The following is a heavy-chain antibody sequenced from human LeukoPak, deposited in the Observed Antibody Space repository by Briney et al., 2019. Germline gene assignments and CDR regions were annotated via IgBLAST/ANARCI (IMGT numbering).Heavy chain of an antibody. J-gene: IGHJ5*02. Sequence: SGGSLRLSCAASGFTFSSYGMHWVRQAPGKGLEWVAVIWYDGSNKYYADSVKGRLTISRDNSKNTLYLQMNSLRAEDTAVYYCARASYGLSPWGQGTLVTVSS. CDR1: GFTFSSYG. CDR3: ARASYGLSP. V-gene: IGHV3-33*01. CDR2: IWYDGSNK. D-gene: IGHD2/OR15-2a*01.